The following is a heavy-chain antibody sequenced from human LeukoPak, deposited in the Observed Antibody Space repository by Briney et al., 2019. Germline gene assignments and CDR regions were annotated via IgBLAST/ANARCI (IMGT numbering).Heavy chain of an antibody. Sequence: GGSLRLSCATSGFTFSSYAMNWVRQAPGEGLEWVSYISSSGTTIYYADSVKGRFTISRDNAKNSLYLQMNSLRAEDTAVYYCAGGFRSSVWGQGTLVTVSS. J-gene: IGHJ4*02. V-gene: IGHV3-48*03. CDR2: ISSSGTTI. D-gene: IGHD6-6*01. CDR3: AGGFRSSV. CDR1: GFTFSSYA.